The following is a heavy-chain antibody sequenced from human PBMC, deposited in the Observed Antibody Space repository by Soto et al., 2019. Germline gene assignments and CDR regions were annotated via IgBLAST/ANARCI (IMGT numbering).Heavy chain of an antibody. Sequence: PGGSLRLSCAASGFTFSSYTINWVRQAPGKGLEWVSVIYSGGTTFYADSVKGRFTISRDNSKDTLYLQMNSLRAEDTAVYYCHGYGYWGQGTLVTVSS. CDR1: GFTFSSYT. CDR2: IYSGGTT. CDR3: HGYGY. V-gene: IGHV3-53*01. D-gene: IGHD5-12*01. J-gene: IGHJ4*02.